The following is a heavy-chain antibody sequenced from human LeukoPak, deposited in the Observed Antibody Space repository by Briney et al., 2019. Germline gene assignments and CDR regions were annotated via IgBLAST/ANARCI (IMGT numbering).Heavy chain of an antibody. Sequence: GGSLRLSCAASGFTFSSDSMHWVRHAPGKGLEWVSSISSGSGYIYYADSVKGRFTISRDNAKNSLYLRMNSLRAEDTAVYYCARDLLGGYCSSTSCHPLWGQGTLVTVSS. CDR1: GFTFSSDS. D-gene: IGHD2-2*01. CDR2: ISSGSGYI. CDR3: ARDLLGGYCSSTSCHPL. J-gene: IGHJ4*02. V-gene: IGHV3-21*01.